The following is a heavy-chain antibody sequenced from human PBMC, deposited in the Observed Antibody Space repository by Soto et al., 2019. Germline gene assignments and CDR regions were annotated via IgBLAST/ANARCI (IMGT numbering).Heavy chain of an antibody. CDR3: ARGVGFGYYYYHMDL. Sequence: TLSLTCTVSGDSVTSVSDYWSWIRQPPGKGLEWIGYIYYSGSADYNPSLGSRVTISIDTSKNQFSLKLTSVTAADTAVYYCARGVGFGYYYYHMDLWGQGTTVTVSS. D-gene: IGHD3-10*01. CDR2: IYYSGSA. V-gene: IGHV4-61*01. J-gene: IGHJ6*02. CDR1: GDSVTSVSDY.